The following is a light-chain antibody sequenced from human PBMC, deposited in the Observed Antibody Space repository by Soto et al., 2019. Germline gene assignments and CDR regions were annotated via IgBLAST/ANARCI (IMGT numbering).Light chain of an antibody. J-gene: IGKJ1*01. V-gene: IGKV3-15*01. CDR2: GVS. Sequence: EIVMTQSPATLSVSPGERAALSCRASQSVSSNLAWYQQKPGQAPRLLMFGVSTRATSVPARFSGSASGTEFTLTISSLQSEDFAVYYCQQYNNWPLTFGQGTKVEIK. CDR3: QQYNNWPLT. CDR1: QSVSSN.